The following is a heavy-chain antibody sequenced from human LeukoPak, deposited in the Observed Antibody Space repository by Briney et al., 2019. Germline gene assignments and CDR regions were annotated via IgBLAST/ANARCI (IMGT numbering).Heavy chain of an antibody. CDR1: GYTFTTYG. V-gene: IGHV1-18*01. CDR2: ITAYSGDT. J-gene: IGHJ5*02. CDR3: ARVTRYCTSTSCYIIGSWFDP. D-gene: IGHD2-2*02. Sequence: GSVKASCKASGYTFTTYGITWVRQAPGQGLEWMGWITAYSGDTNYAQKFQGRVTMTTDTSTSTAHMELRSLRSDDTAVYYCARVTRYCTSTSCYIIGSWFDPWGQGTLVTVSS.